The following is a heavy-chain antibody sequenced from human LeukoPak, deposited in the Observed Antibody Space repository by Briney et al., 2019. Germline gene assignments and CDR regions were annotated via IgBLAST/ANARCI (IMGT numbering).Heavy chain of an antibody. Sequence: SETLSLTCAIYGGSFSGYYWSWIRQPPRKGLEWIGEINHSGSTYYNPSLKSRATISVDTSKNQFSLKLNSVTAADTAVYYCARGEPAYCSSNSCSYDYWGQGTLVTVSS. D-gene: IGHD2-2*01. CDR2: INHSGST. V-gene: IGHV4-34*01. CDR3: ARGEPAYCSSNSCSYDY. CDR1: GGSFSGYY. J-gene: IGHJ4*02.